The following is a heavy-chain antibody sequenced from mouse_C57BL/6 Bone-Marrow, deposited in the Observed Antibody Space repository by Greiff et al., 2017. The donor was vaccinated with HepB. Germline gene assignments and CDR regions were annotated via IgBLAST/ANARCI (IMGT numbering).Heavy chain of an antibody. D-gene: IGHD1-1*01. CDR2: IDPETGGT. Sequence: VQLQQSGAELVRPGASVTLSCKASGYTFTDYEMHWVKQTPVHGLEWIGAIDPETGGTAYNQKFKGKAILTADKSSSTAYMELRSLTSEDSAVYYCARYYYGSAGDFDYWGQGTTLTVSS. CDR3: ARYYYGSAGDFDY. V-gene: IGHV1-15*01. J-gene: IGHJ2*01. CDR1: GYTFTDYE.